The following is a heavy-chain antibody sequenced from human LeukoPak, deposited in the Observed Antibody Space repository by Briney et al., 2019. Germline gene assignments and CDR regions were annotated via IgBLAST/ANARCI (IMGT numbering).Heavy chain of an antibody. J-gene: IGHJ4*02. D-gene: IGHD2-2*01. CDR3: ARRYCSNTSCSYFDY. CDR1: GGSFSGYY. CDR2: INHSGST. V-gene: IGHV4-34*01. Sequence: RPSETLSLTCAVYGGSFSGYYWSWIRQPPGKGLEWIGEINHSGSTNYNPSLKSRVTISVDTPKNQFSLKLSSVTATDTAVYYCARRYCSNTSCSYFDYWGQGTLATVSS.